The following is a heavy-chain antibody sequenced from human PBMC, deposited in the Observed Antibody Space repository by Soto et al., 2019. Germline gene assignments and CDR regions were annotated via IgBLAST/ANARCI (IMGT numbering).Heavy chain of an antibody. J-gene: IGHJ2*01. CDR2: ISGSGIST. CDR3: VNEPVGPDWYFDL. V-gene: IGHV3-23*01. CDR1: GFTFRSYA. Sequence: DVQLLESGGGLVQPGGSLRLSCAASGFTFRSYAMSWVRQAPGKGLEWVSGISGSGISTHYADSVKGRFTVSRDNSKNTLYLQMNSLRAEDTAVYNCVNEPVGPDWYFDLWGRGTLVTVSS.